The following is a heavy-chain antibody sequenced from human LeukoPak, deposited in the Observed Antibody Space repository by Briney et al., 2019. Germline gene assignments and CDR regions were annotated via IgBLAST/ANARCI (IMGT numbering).Heavy chain of an antibody. CDR1: GYTFTSYG. J-gene: IGHJ4*02. CDR3: ARDRVSGGSGSYYIGY. CDR2: ISAYNGNT. Sequence: GASVKVSCKASGYTFTSYGISWMRQAPGQGLEWMGWISAYNGNTNYAQKLQGRVTMTTDTSTSTAYMELRSLRSDDTAVYYCARDRVSGGSGSYYIGYWGQGTLVTVSS. V-gene: IGHV1-18*01. D-gene: IGHD3-10*01.